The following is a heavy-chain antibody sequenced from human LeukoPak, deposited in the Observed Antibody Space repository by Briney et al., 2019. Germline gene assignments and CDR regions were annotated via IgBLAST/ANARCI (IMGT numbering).Heavy chain of an antibody. Sequence: GASVKVSCKASDYTFSNYGISWVRQAPGQGLEWMGWINTYNGNTNYAQKLQGRVTMTTDTSTSTAYMELRSLRSDDRAMYYCARTRAGDFWSGYYGIDYWGQGTLVTVSS. CDR2: INTYNGNT. J-gene: IGHJ4*02. CDR1: DYTFSNYG. D-gene: IGHD3-3*01. V-gene: IGHV1-18*01. CDR3: ARTRAGDFWSGYYGIDY.